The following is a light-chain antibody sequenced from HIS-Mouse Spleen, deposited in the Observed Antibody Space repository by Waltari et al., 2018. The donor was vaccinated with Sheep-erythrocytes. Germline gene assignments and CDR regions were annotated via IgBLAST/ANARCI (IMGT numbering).Light chain of an antibody. J-gene: IGLJ1*01. CDR2: DVS. Sequence: QSALTQPRSVSGSPGQSVTLSCTGPSSDVSGYNYVSWYQQHPGKAPKLMIYDVSKRPSGVPDRFSGSKSGNTASLTISGLQAEDEADYYCCSYAGSYNHVFATGTKVTVL. CDR1: SSDVSGYNY. CDR3: CSYAGSYNHV. V-gene: IGLV2-11*01.